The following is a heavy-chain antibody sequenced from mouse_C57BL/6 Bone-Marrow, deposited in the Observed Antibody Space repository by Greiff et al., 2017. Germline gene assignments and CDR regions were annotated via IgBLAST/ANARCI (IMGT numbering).Heavy chain of an antibody. CDR1: GYTFTSYW. D-gene: IGHD2-4*01. CDR3: ESEDYGRRARFAY. V-gene: IGHV1-55*01. CDR2: IYPGSGST. J-gene: IGHJ3*01. Sequence: QVQLQQPGAELVKPGASVKMSCKASGYTFTSYWINWVKQRPGQGLEWIGDIYPGSGSTNYNEKFKSKATLTVDTSSSTAYMQLSSLTSEDSAVCYRESEDYGRRARFAYWGQGTLVTVSA.